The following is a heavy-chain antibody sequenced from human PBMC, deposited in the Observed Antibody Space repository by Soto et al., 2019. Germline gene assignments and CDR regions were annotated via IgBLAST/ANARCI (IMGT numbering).Heavy chain of an antibody. J-gene: IGHJ3*02. CDR3: ERDGWELLAFEI. CDR2: IYSGGST. Sequence: GGSLRLSCAASGFTVSSNYISWVRQAPGKGLEWVSVIYSGGSTYYADSVKSRFTISRDNSKNTLYLQMNSLRAEDTAVYYCERDGWELLAFEIWRQGQMITISS. V-gene: IGHV3-53*01. D-gene: IGHD1-26*01. CDR1: GFTVSSNY.